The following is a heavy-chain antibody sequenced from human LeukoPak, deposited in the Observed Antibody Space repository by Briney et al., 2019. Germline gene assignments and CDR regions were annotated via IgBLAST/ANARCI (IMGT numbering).Heavy chain of an antibody. J-gene: IGHJ4*02. V-gene: IGHV3-74*01. Sequence: GGSLRLSCAASGFTFSSYWMQWVRQAPGKGLVWVSRIDGDGSSTNYADSVKGRFTISRDNAKNTLYLQMNSLRAEDTAVYYCASRDPSSWYVYWGQGTLVTVSS. CDR1: GFTFSSYW. CDR3: ASRDPSSWYVY. CDR2: IDGDGSST. D-gene: IGHD6-13*01.